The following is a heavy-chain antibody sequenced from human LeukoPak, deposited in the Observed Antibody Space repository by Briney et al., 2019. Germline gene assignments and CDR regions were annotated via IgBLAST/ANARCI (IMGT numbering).Heavy chain of an antibody. CDR1: GFTFSSYA. CDR3: ARSCRGSTSCYDDY. J-gene: IGHJ4*02. CDR2: ISYDGSNK. V-gene: IGHV3-30*04. D-gene: IGHD2-2*01. Sequence: GRSLRLSCAASGFTFSSYAMHWVRQAPGKGLEGLAVISYDGSNKYYADSVKGRFTISRDNSKNTLYLQMNSLRAEDTAVYYCARSCRGSTSCYDDYWGQGTLVTVSS.